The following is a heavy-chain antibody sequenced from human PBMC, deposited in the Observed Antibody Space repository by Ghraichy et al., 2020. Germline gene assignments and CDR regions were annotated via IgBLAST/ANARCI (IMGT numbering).Heavy chain of an antibody. Sequence: SETLSLTCAVYGGSFSGYYWSWIRQPPGKGLEWIGEINHSGSTNYNPSLKSRVTISVDTSKNQFSLKLSSVTAADTAVYYCARLSLRFFRPNWFDPWGQGTLVTVSS. J-gene: IGHJ5*02. CDR3: ARLSLRFFRPNWFDP. CDR1: GGSFSGYY. CDR2: INHSGST. D-gene: IGHD3-3*01. V-gene: IGHV4-34*01.